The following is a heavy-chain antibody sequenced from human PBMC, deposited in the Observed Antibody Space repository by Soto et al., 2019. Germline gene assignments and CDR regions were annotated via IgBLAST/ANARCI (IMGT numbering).Heavy chain of an antibody. CDR3: ARGWPIVVVPAVENWFDP. Sequence: ASVKVSCKASGYTFTSYGISWVRQAPGQGLEWMGWISAYNGNTKYAQKLQGRVTITTDTSTSTAYMELSSLRSEDTAVYYCARGWPIVVVPAVENWFDPWGQGTLVTVSS. D-gene: IGHD2-2*01. J-gene: IGHJ5*02. V-gene: IGHV1-18*01. CDR1: GYTFTSYG. CDR2: ISAYNGNT.